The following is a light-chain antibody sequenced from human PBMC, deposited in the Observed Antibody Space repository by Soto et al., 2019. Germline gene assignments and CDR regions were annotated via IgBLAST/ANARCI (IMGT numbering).Light chain of an antibody. CDR1: QTIGRR. CDR2: ETS. V-gene: IGKV1-5*03. CDR3: QQYNSYSPP. Sequence: DIQMSQSPSTLSASVGDRVSISCRASQTIGRRLAWYQQKPGKVPKLLIYETSTLESGVPSRFSGSGAGTACTLAISSLQPDDFATYYCQQYNSYSPPFGQGTKVEVK. J-gene: IGKJ1*01.